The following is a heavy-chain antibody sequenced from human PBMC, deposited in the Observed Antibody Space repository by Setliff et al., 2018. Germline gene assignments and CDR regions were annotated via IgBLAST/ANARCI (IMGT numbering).Heavy chain of an antibody. J-gene: IGHJ4*02. Sequence: PGGSLRLSCTASGFTFGDYAMSWVRQAPGKGLEWVSAISGSGGSTYYADSVKGRFTISRDNSKNTLYLHMNSLRAEDTAVYYCAKDQKLYYYHRAKNLWGQGTLVTVSS. CDR2: ISGSGGST. V-gene: IGHV3-23*01. D-gene: IGHD2-2*01. CDR1: GFTFGDYA. CDR3: AKDQKLYYYHRAKNL.